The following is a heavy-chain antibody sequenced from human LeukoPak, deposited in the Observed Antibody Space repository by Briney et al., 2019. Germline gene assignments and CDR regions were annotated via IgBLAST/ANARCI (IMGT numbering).Heavy chain of an antibody. CDR1: GGSISSYY. CDR3: ARIGRVDYNDGMSHWFDP. V-gene: IGHV4-59*01. CDR2: IYYSGST. Sequence: SETLSLTCTVSGGSISSYYWSWIRQPPGKGLEWIGYIYYSGSTNYNPSLKSRLTISVDTSKIQFSLKLSSVTAADTAVYYCARIGRVDYNDGMSHWFDPWGQGTLVTVSS. J-gene: IGHJ5*02. D-gene: IGHD4-11*01.